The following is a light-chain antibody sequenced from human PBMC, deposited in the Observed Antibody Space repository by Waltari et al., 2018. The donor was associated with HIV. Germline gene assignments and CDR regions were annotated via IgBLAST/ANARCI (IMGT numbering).Light chain of an antibody. CDR3: QSYDSSLSEGV. CDR1: WGNIGSLNN. V-gene: IGLV1-40*01. CDR2: DNS. Sequence: QSPLTQPASVSGAPGQWITISCTGHWGNIGSLNNVHWYQQLPGAAPKLLIYDNSNRPSGVPDRFSASKSGPSASLTIAGLQAEDEADYYCQSYDSSLSEGVFGTGTKVTVL. J-gene: IGLJ1*01.